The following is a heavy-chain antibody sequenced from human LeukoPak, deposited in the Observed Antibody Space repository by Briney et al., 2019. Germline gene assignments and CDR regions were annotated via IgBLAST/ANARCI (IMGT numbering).Heavy chain of an antibody. V-gene: IGHV3-23*01. J-gene: IGHJ4*02. Sequence: GGALRGSCAPPELTFCNKTWGGIRRVPGKGLGWVSAMRGSGGSTYYADSVKGRFTISRDNSKNTLYLQMNSLRAEDTAVYYCAKGGWETFDYWGQGTLVTVSS. CDR1: ELTFCNKT. CDR3: AKGGWETFDY. CDR2: MRGSGGST. D-gene: IGHD6-19*01.